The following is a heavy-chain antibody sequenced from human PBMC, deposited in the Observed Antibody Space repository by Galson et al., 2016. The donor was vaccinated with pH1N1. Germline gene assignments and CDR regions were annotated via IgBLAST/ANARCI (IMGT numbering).Heavy chain of an antibody. J-gene: IGHJ4*02. V-gene: IGHV4-38-2*02. D-gene: IGHD3-3*02. CDR1: GDSISSIYF. Sequence: ETLSLTCTVSGDSISSIYFWGWIRQPPGKGPEWLGTVWFSGNTYYNPSLQSRVTMSMHTSTNQFSLHLRSVTAADMAMYYCVRIRFNSIDSWGQGTLVTVSS. CDR2: VWFSGNT. CDR3: VRIRFNSIDS.